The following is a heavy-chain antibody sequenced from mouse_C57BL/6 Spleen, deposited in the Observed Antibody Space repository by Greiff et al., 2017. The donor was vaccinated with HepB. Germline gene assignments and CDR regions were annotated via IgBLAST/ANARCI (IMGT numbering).Heavy chain of an antibody. V-gene: IGHV5-6*02. CDR3: ARLHYYGSSGSYWYFDV. Sequence: EVMLVESGGDLVKPGGSLKLSCAASGFTFSSYGMSWVRQTPDKRLEWVATISSGGSYTYYPDSVKGRFTISRDNAKNTLYLQMSSLKSEDTAMYYCARLHYYGSSGSYWYFDVWGTGTTGTVSS. D-gene: IGHD1-1*01. CDR2: ISSGGSYT. CDR1: GFTFSSYG. J-gene: IGHJ1*03.